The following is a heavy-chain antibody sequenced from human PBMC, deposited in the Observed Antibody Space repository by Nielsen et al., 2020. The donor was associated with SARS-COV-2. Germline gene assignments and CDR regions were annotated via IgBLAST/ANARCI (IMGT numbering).Heavy chain of an antibody. V-gene: IGHV4-4*02. D-gene: IGHD6-6*01. CDR3: AGPYSSSSGYYYGMDV. CDR2: IYHSGST. Sequence: SETLSLTCAVSGGSISSSNWWSWVRQPPGKGLEWIGEIYHSGSTNYNPSLKSRVTISVDKSKNQFSLKLSSVTAADTAVYYCAGPYSSSSGYYYGMDVWGQGTTVTVSS. J-gene: IGHJ6*02. CDR1: GGSISSSNW.